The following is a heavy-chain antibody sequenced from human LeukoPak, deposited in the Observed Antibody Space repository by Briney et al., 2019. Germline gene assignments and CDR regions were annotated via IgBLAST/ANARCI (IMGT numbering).Heavy chain of an antibody. CDR2: ISRSGNTI. J-gene: IGHJ3*02. Sequence: GGSLRLSCAISGFTFSGCELTWVRQAPGKGLEWISYISRSGNTIYYADSVKGRFTTSRDNAKNSLSLQVNSLRVEDTAVYYCARVATMVRVPLDALDIWGQGTMVSVSS. CDR1: GFTFSGCE. D-gene: IGHD3-10*01. V-gene: IGHV3-48*03. CDR3: ARVATMVRVPLDALDI.